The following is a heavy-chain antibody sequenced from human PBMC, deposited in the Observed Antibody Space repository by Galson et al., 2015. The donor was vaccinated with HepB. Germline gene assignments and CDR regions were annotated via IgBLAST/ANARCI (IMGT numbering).Heavy chain of an antibody. CDR1: GFTFSSYG. CDR2: IWYDGSNK. V-gene: IGHV3-33*01. CDR3: ARAGDTAMDPVPSAFDI. J-gene: IGHJ3*02. Sequence: SLRLSCAASGFTFSSYGMHWVRQAPGKGLEWVAVIWYDGSNKYYADSVKGRFTISRDNSKNTLYLQMNSLRAEDTAVYYCARAGDTAMDPVPSAFDIWGQGTMVTVSS. D-gene: IGHD5-18*01.